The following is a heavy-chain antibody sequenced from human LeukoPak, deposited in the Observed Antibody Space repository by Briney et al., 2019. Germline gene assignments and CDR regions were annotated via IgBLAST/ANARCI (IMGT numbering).Heavy chain of an antibody. V-gene: IGHV1-69*13. J-gene: IGHJ4*02. CDR2: IIPIFGTA. CDR3: ARDGVYYGSGSYSFADY. D-gene: IGHD3-10*01. CDR1: GGTFSSYA. Sequence: SVKVSCKASGGTFSSYAISWVRQAPGQGLEWMGGIIPIFGTANYAQKFQGRVTITADESTSTAYMELSSLRSEDTAVYYCARDGVYYGSGSYSFADYWGQGTLVTVSS.